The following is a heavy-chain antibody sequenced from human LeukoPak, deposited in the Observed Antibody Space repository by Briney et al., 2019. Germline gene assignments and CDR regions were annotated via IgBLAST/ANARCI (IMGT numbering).Heavy chain of an antibody. V-gene: IGHV4-59*01. CDR2: FSYSGST. CDR3: ARDGPGDVGFDY. D-gene: IGHD7-27*01. J-gene: IGHJ4*02. Sequence: SETLSLTCTVSRGSISNYYWGWIRQPPGKGLEWIGFFSYSGSTNYNPSLKSRVTISVDTSKNQFSLKLTSVTAADTAVYYCARDGPGDVGFDYWGQRTLVTVSS. CDR1: RGSISNYY.